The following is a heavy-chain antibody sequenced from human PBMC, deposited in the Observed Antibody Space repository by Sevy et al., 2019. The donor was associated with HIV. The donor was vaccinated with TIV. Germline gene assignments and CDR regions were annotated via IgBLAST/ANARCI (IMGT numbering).Heavy chain of an antibody. CDR2: INPKSGGT. CDR3: TRSAAEAKNFYCGGDCYSDY. J-gene: IGHJ4*02. CDR1: GYTFTGYY. D-gene: IGHD2-21*02. V-gene: IGHV1-2*02. Sequence: ASVKVPCKASGYTFTGYYLHWVRQAPGQGLEWMGWINPKSGGTNYAPKFQGRVTMTRDTSISTASMELSRLRSDDTAVYYCTRSAAEAKNFYCGGDCYSDYWGQGTLVTVSS.